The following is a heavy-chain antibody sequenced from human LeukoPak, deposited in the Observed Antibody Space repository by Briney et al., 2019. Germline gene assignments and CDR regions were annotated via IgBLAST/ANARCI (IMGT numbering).Heavy chain of an antibody. Sequence: ASVKVSCKASGGTFSSYAISWVRQAPGQGLEWMGWMNPNSGNTGYAQKFQGRVAMTRNTSISTAYMELSSLRSEDTAVYYCARAFGSGWYTRDWFDPWGQGTLVTVSS. CDR2: MNPNSGNT. V-gene: IGHV1-8*02. J-gene: IGHJ5*02. CDR3: ARAFGSGWYTRDWFDP. CDR1: GGTFSSYA. D-gene: IGHD6-19*01.